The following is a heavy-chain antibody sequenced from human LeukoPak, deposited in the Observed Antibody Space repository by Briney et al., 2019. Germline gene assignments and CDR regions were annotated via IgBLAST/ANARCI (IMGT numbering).Heavy chain of an antibody. CDR2: IKQDGSDK. Sequence: RPGGSLRLSCAASGFPFSSYWMSWVRRAPGKGLEWVANIKQDGSDKYYVDSVKGRFTISRDNAKNSLYLQLNSLRTDDTAVYYCASLTGTTGFDYWGQGTLVTVSS. V-gene: IGHV3-7*01. CDR1: GFPFSSYW. D-gene: IGHD1-1*01. J-gene: IGHJ4*02. CDR3: ASLTGTTGFDY.